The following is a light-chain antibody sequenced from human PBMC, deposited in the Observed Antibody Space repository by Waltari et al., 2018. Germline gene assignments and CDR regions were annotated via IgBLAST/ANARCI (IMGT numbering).Light chain of an antibody. Sequence: DIVMTQSPDSLAVSLGERATINCKSSQSVLHSSNNKNYLAWYQQKPGQPPNLLIYWASTRESGVPDRFSGSGSGTDFTLTISSLQAEDVAVYYCQQYFSAPWTFGQGTKVETK. CDR2: WAS. CDR1: QSVLHSSNNKNY. J-gene: IGKJ1*01. V-gene: IGKV4-1*01. CDR3: QQYFSAPWT.